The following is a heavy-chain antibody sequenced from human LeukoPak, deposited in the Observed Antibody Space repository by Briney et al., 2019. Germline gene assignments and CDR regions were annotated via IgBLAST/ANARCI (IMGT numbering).Heavy chain of an antibody. J-gene: IGHJ4*02. CDR2: ISWNSGNI. D-gene: IGHD5-18*01. CDR3: AKGRGYSYGYLADY. V-gene: IGHV3-9*01. CDR1: GFTFDDYA. Sequence: RSLRLSCAASGFTFDDYAMHWVRQAPGKGVDWVSGISWNSGNIGYADSVKGRFTISRDNAKNSLYLQMNSLRAEDTALYYCAKGRGYSYGYLADYWGQGTLVTVSS.